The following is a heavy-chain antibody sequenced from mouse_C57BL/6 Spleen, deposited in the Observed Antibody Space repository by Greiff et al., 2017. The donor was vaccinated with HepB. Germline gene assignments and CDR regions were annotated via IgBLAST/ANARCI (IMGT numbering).Heavy chain of an antibody. V-gene: IGHV1-15*01. Sequence: QVQLQQSGAELVRPGASVTLSCKASGYTFTDYEMHWVKQTPVHGLEWIGAFDPETGGTAYNQKFKGKAILTAEKSSSTAYMELRSLTSEDSAVYYCTRESRGLRGVAYWGQGTLVTVSA. CDR3: TRESRGLRGVAY. CDR2: FDPETGGT. D-gene: IGHD2-4*01. J-gene: IGHJ3*01. CDR1: GYTFTDYE.